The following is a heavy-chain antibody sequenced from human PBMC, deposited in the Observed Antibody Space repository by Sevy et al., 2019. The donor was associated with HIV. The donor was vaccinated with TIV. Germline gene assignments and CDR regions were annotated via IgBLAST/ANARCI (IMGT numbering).Heavy chain of an antibody. Sequence: GGSLRLSCAASGFTFSSYGMHWVRQAPGKGLEWVAVISYDGSNKYYADSVKGRFTISRDNSKNTLYLQMNGLRAEDTAVYYCAKEVPVWFGEYYGMDVWGQGTTVTVSS. D-gene: IGHD3-10*01. J-gene: IGHJ6*02. V-gene: IGHV3-30*18. CDR3: AKEVPVWFGEYYGMDV. CDR1: GFTFSSYG. CDR2: ISYDGSNK.